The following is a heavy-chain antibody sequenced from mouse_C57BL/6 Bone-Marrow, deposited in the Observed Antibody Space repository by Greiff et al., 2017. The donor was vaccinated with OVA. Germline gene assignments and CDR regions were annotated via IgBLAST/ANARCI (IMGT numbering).Heavy chain of an antibody. CDR1: GFTFSDYY. D-gene: IGHD2-1*01. J-gene: IGHJ2*01. V-gene: IGHV5-16*01. CDR3: AREGNYFYYFDY. Sequence: EVHLVESEGGLVQPGSSMKLSCTASGFTFSDYYMAWVRQVPEKGLEWVANINYDGSSTYYLDSLKSRFIISRDNAKNILYLQMSSLKSEDTATYYCAREGNYFYYFDYWGQGTTRTVSS. CDR2: INYDGSST.